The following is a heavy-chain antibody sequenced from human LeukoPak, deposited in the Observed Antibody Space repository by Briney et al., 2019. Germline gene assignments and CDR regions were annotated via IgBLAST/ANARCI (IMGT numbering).Heavy chain of an antibody. CDR1: GYSISSGYY. J-gene: IGHJ4*02. V-gene: IGHV4-38-2*02. D-gene: IGHD3-22*01. Sequence: TSETLSLTCTVSGYSISSGYYWGWIRQPPGKGLEWIVRSYHSGSTYYNPSLKSRVTISGDTSKNQLSLKLSSLCAADTAVYYCARDKEGSDSSGYRSYYFDYWGQGTLVTVSS. CDR3: ARDKEGSDSSGYRSYYFDY. CDR2: SYHSGST.